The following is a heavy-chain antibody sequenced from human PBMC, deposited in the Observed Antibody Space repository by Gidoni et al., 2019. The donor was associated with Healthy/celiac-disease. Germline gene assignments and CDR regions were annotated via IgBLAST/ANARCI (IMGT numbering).Heavy chain of an antibody. J-gene: IGHJ4*02. CDR2: IYSDGSTT. CDR3: STISGGYYYDY. V-gene: IGHV3-74*01. D-gene: IGHD3-22*01. CDR1: GFTFSSYW. Sequence: EVQLVASGGGLVQPGGSLRLSCAVSGFTFSSYWMHWVRQAPGKGLLWVSRIYSDGSTTSYADSVKGRFTISRDNAKNTLYLQMNSLRAEDTAVYYCSTISGGYYYDYWGQGTLVTVSS.